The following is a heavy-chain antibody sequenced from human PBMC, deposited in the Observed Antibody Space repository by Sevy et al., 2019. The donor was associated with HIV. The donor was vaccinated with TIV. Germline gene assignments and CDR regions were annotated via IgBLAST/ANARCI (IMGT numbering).Heavy chain of an antibody. Sequence: SQTLSLTCAISGDSVSSNSPAWNWIRQSPSRGLEWLGRTYYRSKWYNDYAVSVKSRITINPDTSKNQFSLQLNSVTPEDTAVYYCARGGEYYDYVWGSYRYQNFDYWGQGTLVTVSS. D-gene: IGHD3-16*02. CDR3: ARGGEYYDYVWGSYRYQNFDY. J-gene: IGHJ4*02. CDR2: TYYRSKWYN. CDR1: GDSVSSNSPA. V-gene: IGHV6-1*01.